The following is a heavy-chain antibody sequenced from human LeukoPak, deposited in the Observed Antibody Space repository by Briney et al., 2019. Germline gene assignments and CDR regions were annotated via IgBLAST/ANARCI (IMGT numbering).Heavy chain of an antibody. Sequence: GGSLRLSCAASGFTFSSSWMYWVRQGPGKGLVCISHISSDGSTTIYADSVKGRFTISRDNAKNTVFLQMNSLRAEDTAVYYCARVRGGNTRDLDYWGQGTLVTVSS. CDR2: ISSDGSTT. V-gene: IGHV3-74*01. D-gene: IGHD4-23*01. CDR3: ARVRGGNTRDLDY. J-gene: IGHJ4*02. CDR1: GFTFSSSW.